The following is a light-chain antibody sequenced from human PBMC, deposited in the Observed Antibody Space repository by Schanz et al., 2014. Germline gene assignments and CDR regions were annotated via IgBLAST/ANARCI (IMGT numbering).Light chain of an antibody. CDR2: WAS. CDR1: QSVLYRSNNKNY. Sequence: DIVMTQSPDSLAVSLGERATINCRSSQSVLYRSNNKNYLAWYQQKPGQPPKLLIYWASTRESGVPDRFSGSESGTDFTLTISSLQAEDVAVYYCQHRSNWPRTFGQGTKLEI. CDR3: QHRSNWPRT. V-gene: IGKV4-1*01. J-gene: IGKJ2*01.